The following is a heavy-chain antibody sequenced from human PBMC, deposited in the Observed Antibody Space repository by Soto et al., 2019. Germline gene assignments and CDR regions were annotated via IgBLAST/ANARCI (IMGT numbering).Heavy chain of an antibody. Sequence: GGSLRLSCTGSDFSFGDYAITWFRQAPGKGLEWVSFISGKAYGGTTEYAASVKGRVAISRDDPKTVAYLEMNTLKTEDTAMYFCTRSYCSSKGCYCTNFDIWGQGTMVTVSS. CDR2: ISGKAYGGTT. J-gene: IGHJ3*02. D-gene: IGHD2-2*01. CDR1: DFSFGDYA. CDR3: TRSYCSSKGCYCTNFDI. V-gene: IGHV3-49*03.